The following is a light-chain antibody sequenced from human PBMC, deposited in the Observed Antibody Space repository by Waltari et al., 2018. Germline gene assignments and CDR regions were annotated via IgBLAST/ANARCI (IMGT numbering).Light chain of an antibody. CDR1: RSAVRGYNS. CDR2: EVN. J-gene: IGLJ2*01. CDR3: SSYAGSNNFL. Sequence: QSALTQPPSASGSPGQSVTVSCAGNRSAVRGYNSVSWYQQKPGEAPRLLIYEVNKRPSGVPDRFSGSKSGNTASLTVSGLQAEDEADYYCSSYAGSNNFLFGGGTRLTVL. V-gene: IGLV2-8*01.